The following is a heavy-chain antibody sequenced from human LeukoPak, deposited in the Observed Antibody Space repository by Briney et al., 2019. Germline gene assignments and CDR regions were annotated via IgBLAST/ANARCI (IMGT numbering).Heavy chain of an antibody. J-gene: IGHJ4*02. CDR3: ARRWGHFDY. V-gene: IGHV3-48*03. CDR1: GFTFSGYE. Sequence: GGSLRLSCAASGFTFSGYEMNWVRQAPGEGLEWVSYISSSASTIHYADSVKGRFTISRDNAKNSLYLQMDSLRVEDTAVYYCARRWGHFDYWGQGTLVTVSS. CDR2: ISSSASTI. D-gene: IGHD7-27*01.